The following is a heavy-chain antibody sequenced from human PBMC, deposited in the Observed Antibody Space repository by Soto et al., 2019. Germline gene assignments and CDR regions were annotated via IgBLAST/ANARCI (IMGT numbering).Heavy chain of an antibody. J-gene: IGHJ6*02. Sequence: QVHLQQWGAGLLRPSETLSLTCAFYGGSFTDFYWSWVRQSPGKGLEWVGEISHDGGTNYSPSLRGRVSISVETSKNQFSLHLRSVTAADTGLYFCARGQLIWYGDLAPYYRDMDVWGQGTTVTVSS. CDR1: GGSFTDFY. V-gene: IGHV4-34*02. CDR3: ARGQLIWYGDLAPYYRDMDV. CDR2: ISHDGGT. D-gene: IGHD3-10*01.